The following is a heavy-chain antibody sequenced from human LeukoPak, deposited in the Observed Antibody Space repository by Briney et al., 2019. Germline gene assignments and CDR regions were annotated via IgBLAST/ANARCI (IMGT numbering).Heavy chain of an antibody. CDR1: GFTFSSYG. CDR2: ISYEGRTI. V-gene: IGHV3-30*18. D-gene: IGHD6-19*01. CDR3: VKEAVARICGWYDY. Sequence: GGSLRLSCTASGFTFSSYGMHWVRQAPGKGLEWVAVISYEGRTIYYADSVTGRFTISRDNSKNTLYLQMNSLRAEDTAVYYCVKEAVARICGWYDYWGQGTLVTVSP. J-gene: IGHJ4*02.